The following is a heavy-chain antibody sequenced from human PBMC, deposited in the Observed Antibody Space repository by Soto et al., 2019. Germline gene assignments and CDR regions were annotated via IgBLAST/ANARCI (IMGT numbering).Heavy chain of an antibody. Sequence: PGGSLRLSCAASGFTFSSYAMSWVRQAPGKGLEWVSAISGSGGSTYNADSVKGRFTISRDNSKNTLYLQMNSLRAEDTAVYYCAKGVEYQLLVDIWGQGTMVTVSS. J-gene: IGHJ3*02. V-gene: IGHV3-23*01. CDR1: GFTFSSYA. D-gene: IGHD2-2*01. CDR2: ISGSGGST. CDR3: AKGVEYQLLVDI.